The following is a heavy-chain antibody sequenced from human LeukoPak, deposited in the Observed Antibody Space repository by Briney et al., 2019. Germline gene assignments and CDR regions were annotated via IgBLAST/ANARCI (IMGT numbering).Heavy chain of an antibody. CDR3: AGGVSTISYGMDV. J-gene: IGHJ6*02. V-gene: IGHV1-8*02. CDR1: GYTFTGYY. D-gene: IGHD3-3*01. Sequence: GASVKVSCKASGYTFTGYYMHWVRQAPGQGLEWMGWINPNSGNTGYAQKFQGRVTMTRNTSISTAYMELSSLRSEDTAVYYCAGGVSTISYGMDVWGQGTTVTVSS. CDR2: INPNSGNT.